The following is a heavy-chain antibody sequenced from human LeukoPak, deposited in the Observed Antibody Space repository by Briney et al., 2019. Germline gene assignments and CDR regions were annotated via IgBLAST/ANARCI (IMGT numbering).Heavy chain of an antibody. CDR3: ARSYSSGWYGYFDY. V-gene: IGHV1-46*01. J-gene: IGHJ4*02. CDR1: GYTFTSHY. Sequence: ASVKVSCKASGYTFTSHYMHWVRQAPEQGLEWMGIINPSGGSTSYAQKFQGRVTMTRDTSISTAYMELSRLRSDDTAVYYCARSYSSGWYGYFDYWGQGTLVTVSS. D-gene: IGHD6-19*01. CDR2: INPSGGST.